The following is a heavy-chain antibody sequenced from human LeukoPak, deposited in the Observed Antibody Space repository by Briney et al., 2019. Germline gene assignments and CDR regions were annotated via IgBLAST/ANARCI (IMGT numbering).Heavy chain of an antibody. CDR1: GFTFSDHA. D-gene: IGHD3-10*01. CDR3: ARDRGNSHYYNMDV. V-gene: IGHV3-30-3*01. J-gene: IGHJ6*02. CDR2: ISYDGSKK. Sequence: QTGGSLRLSCEASGFTFSDHALHWVRQAPGKGLEWVAVISYDGSKKYYADSVKGRFTISRDNSRNTLYLQMNSLRVEDTAVFYCARDRGNSHYYNMDVWGQGTTVTVSS.